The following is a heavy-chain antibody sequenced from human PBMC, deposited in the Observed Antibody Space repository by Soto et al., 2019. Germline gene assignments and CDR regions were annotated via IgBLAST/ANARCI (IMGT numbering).Heavy chain of an antibody. V-gene: IGHV4-31*11. CDR3: ASGTAEHWFDP. Sequence: SATLSLACAVSGGSISSGGYYWSWIRQHQGKGLEWIGYIYYSGSTYYNPSLKSRVTISVDTSKNQFSLKLSSVTAADTAVYFCASGTAEHWFDPSCQAPLVTVST. J-gene: IGHJ5*02. D-gene: IGHD1-26*01. CDR1: GGSISSGGYY. CDR2: IYYSGST.